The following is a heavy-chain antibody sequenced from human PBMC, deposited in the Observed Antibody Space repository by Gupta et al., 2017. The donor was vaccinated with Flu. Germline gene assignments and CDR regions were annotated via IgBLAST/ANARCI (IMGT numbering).Heavy chain of an antibody. D-gene: IGHD6-6*01. CDR3: ARDQPSIAAPNDAFDI. CDR2: IWYDGSNK. Sequence: PGKGLEWVAVIWYDGSNKYYADSVKGRFTISRDNSKNTLYLQMNSLRAEDTAVYYCARDQPSIAAPNDAFDIWGQGTMVTVSS. V-gene: IGHV3-33*01. J-gene: IGHJ3*02.